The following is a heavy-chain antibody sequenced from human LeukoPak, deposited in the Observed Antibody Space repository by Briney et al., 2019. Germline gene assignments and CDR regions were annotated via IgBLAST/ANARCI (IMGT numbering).Heavy chain of an antibody. CDR2: IIPIFGTA. D-gene: IGHD3-3*01. V-gene: IGHV1-69*01. Sequence: SVKVSRKASGGTFSSYAISWVRQAPGQGLEWMGGIIPIFGTANYAQKFQGRVTITADESTSTAYMELSSLRSEDTAVYYCARDPPSLEWLLYRNDHVSYYGMDVWGQGTTVTVSS. J-gene: IGHJ6*02. CDR3: ARDPPSLEWLLYRNDHVSYYGMDV. CDR1: GGTFSSYA.